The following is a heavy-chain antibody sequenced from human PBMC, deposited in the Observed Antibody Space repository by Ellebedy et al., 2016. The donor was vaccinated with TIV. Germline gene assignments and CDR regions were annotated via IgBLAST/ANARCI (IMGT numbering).Heavy chain of an antibody. V-gene: IGHV3-74*01. CDR3: AKDLITGTARRGTVPDS. CDR2: ISSDGSTT. D-gene: IGHD1-7*01. J-gene: IGHJ4*02. CDR1: GFTFSNYW. Sequence: GESLKISXTASGFTFSNYWMHWVRQVPGKGLVWVSSISSDGSTTGYADSVKGRFTISRDNSKNTLYLQMNSLRAEDTAVYYCAKDLITGTARRGTVPDSWGQGTLVTVSS.